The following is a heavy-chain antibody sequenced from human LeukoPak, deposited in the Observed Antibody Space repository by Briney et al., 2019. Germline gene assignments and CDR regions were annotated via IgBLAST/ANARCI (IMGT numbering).Heavy chain of an antibody. D-gene: IGHD3-3*01. Sequence: ASAKVSCKASGYTFTSYDINWVRQATGQGLEWMGWMNPNSGNTGYAQKFQGRVTITRNTSISTAYMELSSLRSEDTAVYYCARGGYDFWSGYLNFDYWGQGTLVTVSS. V-gene: IGHV1-8*03. J-gene: IGHJ4*02. CDR1: GYTFTSYD. CDR3: ARGGYDFWSGYLNFDY. CDR2: MNPNSGNT.